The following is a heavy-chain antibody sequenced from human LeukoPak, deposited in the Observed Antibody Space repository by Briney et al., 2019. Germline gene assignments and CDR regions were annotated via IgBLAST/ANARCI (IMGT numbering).Heavy chain of an antibody. Sequence: GGSLRLSCAASGFTFSSYWMHWVRQAPGKGLVWVSRINRDGSSTSYADSVKGRFTISRDNAKNTLCLQMNSLRAEDTAVYYCARDNTARDAFDIWGQGTMVTVSS. V-gene: IGHV3-74*01. D-gene: IGHD5-18*01. CDR1: GFTFSSYW. CDR3: ARDNTARDAFDI. J-gene: IGHJ3*02. CDR2: INRDGSST.